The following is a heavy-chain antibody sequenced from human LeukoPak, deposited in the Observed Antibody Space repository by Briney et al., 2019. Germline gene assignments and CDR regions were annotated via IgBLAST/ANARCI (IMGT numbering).Heavy chain of an antibody. CDR3: ARRVVPAAIRGWFDP. D-gene: IGHD2-2*02. J-gene: IGHJ5*02. CDR1: GGSFSGYY. CDR2: INHSGST. Sequence: KPSETLSLTCAVYGGSFSGYYWSWIRQPPGKGLEWIGEINHSGSTNYNPALKSRVTISVDTSENQFSLKLSSVTAADTAVYYCARRVVPAAIRGWFDPWGQGTLVTVSS. V-gene: IGHV4-34*01.